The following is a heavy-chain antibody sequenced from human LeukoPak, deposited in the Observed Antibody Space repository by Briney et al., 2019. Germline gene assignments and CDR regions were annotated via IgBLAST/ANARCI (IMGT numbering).Heavy chain of an antibody. V-gene: IGHV1-2*06. CDR2: INPNSGGT. CDR3: ARKIVVEVGWFDP. Sequence: ASVKVSCKASGYTFTGYYMHWVRQAPGQGLEWMGRINPNSGGTNYAQKFQGRVTMTRDTSISTAYMELSRLRSDDTAVYYCARKIVVEVGWFDPWGQGTLVTVSS. D-gene: IGHD3-22*01. J-gene: IGHJ5*02. CDR1: GYTFTGYY.